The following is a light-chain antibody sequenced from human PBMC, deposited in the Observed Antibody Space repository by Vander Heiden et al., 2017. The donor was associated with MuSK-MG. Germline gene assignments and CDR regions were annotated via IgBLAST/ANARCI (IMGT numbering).Light chain of an antibody. CDR3: CSYAGTYSGV. CDR1: SSDVGAYDY. V-gene: IGLV2-11*01. Sequence: QSALTQPRSVSGSPGQSVTISCTGTSSDVGAYDYVSWYQQHPGEAPKLMIYDVNKRPSGVPDRFSGSKSGNTASLTISGRQADDEADYYCCSYAGTYSGVFGTGTKVAV. CDR2: DVN. J-gene: IGLJ1*01.